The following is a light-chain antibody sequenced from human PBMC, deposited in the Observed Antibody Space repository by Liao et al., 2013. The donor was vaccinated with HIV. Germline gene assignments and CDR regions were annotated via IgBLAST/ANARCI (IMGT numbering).Light chain of an antibody. CDR2: QDT. V-gene: IGLV3-1*01. Sequence: SYELTQPPSVSVSPGQTASITCSGDKLGDKYVSWNQQRPGQSPVLVIYQDTKRPSGIPDRFSGSKSGKMATLTISGTQPMDEADYYCQAWDFSTSFVFGTGTKVTVL. J-gene: IGLJ1*01. CDR3: QAWDFSTSFV. CDR1: KLGDKY.